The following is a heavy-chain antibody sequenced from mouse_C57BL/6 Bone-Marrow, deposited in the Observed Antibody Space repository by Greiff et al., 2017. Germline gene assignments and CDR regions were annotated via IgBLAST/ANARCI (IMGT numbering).Heavy chain of an antibody. V-gene: IGHV5-4*01. CDR2: ISDGGSYT. J-gene: IGHJ2*01. CDR3: ARVRGLFDY. Sequence: EVQVVESGGGLVKPGGSLKLSCAASGFTFSSYAMSWVRQTPEKRLEWVATISDGGSYTYYPENVKGRFTISRDNAKNNLYLQRSHLKSEDTAMYYCARVRGLFDYWGQGTTLTVSS. CDR1: GFTFSSYA. D-gene: IGHD3-3*01.